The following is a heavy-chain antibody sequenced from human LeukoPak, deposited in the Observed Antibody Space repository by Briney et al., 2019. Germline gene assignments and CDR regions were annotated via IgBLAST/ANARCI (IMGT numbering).Heavy chain of an antibody. J-gene: IGHJ5*02. CDR2: ISSNGRTI. D-gene: IGHD6-19*01. Sequence: GGSLRLSCATSGLTFCDYYMSWIRQAPGKGREWISYISSNGRTIYYADSVKGRFTISRDNARKSVYLQMNSLRAEDTAIYYCARTQQWLVSGFDPWGQGTLVTVSP. CDR1: GLTFCDYY. V-gene: IGHV3-11*01. CDR3: ARTQQWLVSGFDP.